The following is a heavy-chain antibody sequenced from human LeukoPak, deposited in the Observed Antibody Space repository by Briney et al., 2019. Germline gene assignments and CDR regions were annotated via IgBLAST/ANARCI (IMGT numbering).Heavy chain of an antibody. J-gene: IGHJ5*02. CDR2: LSAGGGST. D-gene: IGHD4-17*01. CDR3: ARDEYGDYGCDR. Sequence: GGSLRLSCAASGFTLSSYALSWVRQAPGRGLDWVSALSAGGGSTYYADSVKGRFTISRDNSKNTLYLQMNSLRAEDTAVYYCARDEYGDYGCDRWGQGTLVTVSS. V-gene: IGHV3-23*01. CDR1: GFTLSSYA.